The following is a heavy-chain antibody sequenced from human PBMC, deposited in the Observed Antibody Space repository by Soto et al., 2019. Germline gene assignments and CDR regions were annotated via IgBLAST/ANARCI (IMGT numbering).Heavy chain of an antibody. V-gene: IGHV4-34*01. Sequence: QVQLQQWGAGLLKPSETLSLTCAVYGGSFSGYYWSWIRQPPGKGLERIGEINHSGSTNYNPSLWSRVNRSVDTSKNQFSMKLSSMTAADTAVYYCARSRGSGYSYVKSHNFDYWGQGTLVTVSS. CDR3: ARSRGSGYSYVKSHNFDY. CDR2: INHSGST. J-gene: IGHJ4*02. CDR1: GGSFSGYY. D-gene: IGHD5-18*01.